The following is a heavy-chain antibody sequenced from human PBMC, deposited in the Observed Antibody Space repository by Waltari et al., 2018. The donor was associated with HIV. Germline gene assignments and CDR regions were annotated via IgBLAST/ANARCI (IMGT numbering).Heavy chain of an antibody. V-gene: IGHV1-18*01. CDR2: ISAYDGNK. Sequence: QVQLVQSGPEMKKLGASVKISCRASGFTFTTYVFSWVRRAPGQGLGWLGWISAYDGNKDFARRFKDRVILTTDTSTTTAYLEVRSLRSDDTAMYYCVRGGGTWLYDMYYYQGMDVWGQGTTVTVSS. CDR1: GFTFTTYV. CDR3: VRGGGTWLYDMYYYQGMDV. D-gene: IGHD2-8*01. J-gene: IGHJ6*02.